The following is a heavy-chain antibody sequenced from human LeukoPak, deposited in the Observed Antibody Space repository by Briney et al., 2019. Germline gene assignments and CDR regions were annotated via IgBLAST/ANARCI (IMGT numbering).Heavy chain of an antibody. CDR2: SEYSGTTS. V-gene: IGHV3-48*02. CDR1: TFTFSSYS. J-gene: IGHJ4*02. Sequence: GGSLRLSCATSTFTFSSYSMNWVRQAPGKGLEWVSYSEYSGTTSYYADSVKGRFTVSRDNAKNSPYLQMSSLRDEDTAVYYCARILGFTLDYWGQGTLVTVPS. CDR3: ARILGFTLDY.